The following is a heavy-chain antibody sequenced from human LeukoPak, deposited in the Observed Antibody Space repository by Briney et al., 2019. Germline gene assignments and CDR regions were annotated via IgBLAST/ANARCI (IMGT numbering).Heavy chain of an antibody. Sequence: GGSLRLSCAASGFTFSSYAMHWVRQAPGKGLEWVAVISYDGSNKYYADSVKGRFTISRDNSKNTLYLQMNSLRAEDTAVYYCARGKTFRFDYWGQGTLVTVSS. CDR2: ISYDGSNK. CDR3: ARGKTFRFDY. J-gene: IGHJ4*02. CDR1: GFTFSSYA. V-gene: IGHV3-30-3*01. D-gene: IGHD2-21*01.